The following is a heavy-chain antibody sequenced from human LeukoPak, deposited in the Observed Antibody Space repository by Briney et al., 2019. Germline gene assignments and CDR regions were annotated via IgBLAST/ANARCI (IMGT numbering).Heavy chain of an antibody. CDR3: ATGGMYSYGFTSIGFDI. CDR2: IIPIASTI. V-gene: IGHV1-69*01. CDR1: GGSFSSHA. J-gene: IGHJ3*02. Sequence: SVKVSCKASGGSFSSHAITWVRQARGQGLEWMGGIIPIASTINYAQKFQGRVTITADESTSTAYMELTSLRSEDTAVYYCATGGMYSYGFTSIGFDIRGQGTMVTVSS. D-gene: IGHD5-18*01.